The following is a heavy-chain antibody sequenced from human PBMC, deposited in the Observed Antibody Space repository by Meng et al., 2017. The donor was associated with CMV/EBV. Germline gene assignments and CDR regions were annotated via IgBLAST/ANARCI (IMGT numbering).Heavy chain of an antibody. D-gene: IGHD6-13*01. CDR1: GFSLSTSGVG. CDR3: AHRGRIAAAGTDWFDP. Sequence: QITLKESGPTLVKPTQTLTLTCTFSGFSLSTSGVGVGWIRQPPGKALEWLALIYWDDDKRYSPSLKSRLTITKDTSKNQVVLTMTNMDPVDTATYYCAHRGRIAAAGTDWFDPWGQGILVTVSS. J-gene: IGHJ5*02. V-gene: IGHV2-5*02. CDR2: IYWDDDK.